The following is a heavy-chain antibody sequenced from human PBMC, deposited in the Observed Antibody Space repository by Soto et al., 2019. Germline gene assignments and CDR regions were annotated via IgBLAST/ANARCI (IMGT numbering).Heavy chain of an antibody. CDR3: ARGPATAPDAY. V-gene: IGHV1-46*01. D-gene: IGHD2-2*01. CDR2: INPSGGTT. Sequence: QVQLAQSGTEVKKPGASVKVSCKTSGYIFTSYYIHWVRQAPGQGLEWMGIINPSGGTTTYAQKFAGSVTLTRATSTSTVYMELSSLRSEDTAVYYCARGPATAPDAYWGLGTLVTVSS. J-gene: IGHJ4*02. CDR1: GYIFTSYY.